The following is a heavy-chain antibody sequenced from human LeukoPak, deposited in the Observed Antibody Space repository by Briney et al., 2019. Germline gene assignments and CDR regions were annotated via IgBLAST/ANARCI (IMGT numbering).Heavy chain of an antibody. J-gene: IGHJ5*02. CDR2: INSDGSST. CDR3: ARDAVVVVAFNWFDP. V-gene: IGHV3-74*01. CDR1: GFTFSSYW. Sequence: GGSLRLSCAASGFTFSSYWMHWVRQAPGKGLVWVSRINSDGSSTSYADSVKGRFTISRDNAKNTLYLQMNSLRAEDTAVYYCARDAVVVVAFNWFDPWGQGTPVTVSS. D-gene: IGHD2-15*01.